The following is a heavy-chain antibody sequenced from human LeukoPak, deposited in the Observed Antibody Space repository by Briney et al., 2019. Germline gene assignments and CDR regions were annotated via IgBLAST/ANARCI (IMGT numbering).Heavy chain of an antibody. CDR1: GYTFTSYD. Sequence: ASVKVSCKASGYTFTSYDINWVRQATGQGLEWMGWMNPNSGNTGYAQKFQGRVTMTRNTSISTAYMELSSLRSEDTAVYYCAIQRGVNDAFDIWGQGTMVTVSS. CDR2: MNPNSGNT. CDR3: AIQRGVNDAFDI. J-gene: IGHJ3*02. D-gene: IGHD3-16*01. V-gene: IGHV1-8*01.